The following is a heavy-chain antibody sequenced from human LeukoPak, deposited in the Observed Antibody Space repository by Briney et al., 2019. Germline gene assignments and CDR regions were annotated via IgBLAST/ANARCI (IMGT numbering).Heavy chain of an antibody. CDR3: AEDLGSGSYSFDY. J-gene: IGHJ4*02. V-gene: IGHV3-30*02. CDR1: GFTLRTYG. CDR2: IQNDGTNK. D-gene: IGHD3-10*01. Sequence: GGSLRLSCAASGFTLRTYGLHWVRQAPGKGLEWVSFIQNDGTNKYYADSVKGRFTISRDSSKNTVYLQMNSLRAEDTAVYHCAEDLGSGSYSFDYWGQGSLVTVSS.